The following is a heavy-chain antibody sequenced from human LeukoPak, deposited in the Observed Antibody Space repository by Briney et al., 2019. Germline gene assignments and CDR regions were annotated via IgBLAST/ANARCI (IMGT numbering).Heavy chain of an antibody. CDR1: GFTFSSYA. Sequence: GGSLRLSCAVSGFTFSSYAMHWVRQAPGKGLEWVTIMSYDGSSKYYADSVKGRFTISRDNSKNTLYLQMNSLRAEDTAVYYCARDGPNPNLHYFDSWGQGTLVTVSS. CDR3: ARDGPNPNLHYFDS. D-gene: IGHD2-8*01. J-gene: IGHJ4*02. V-gene: IGHV3-30*04. CDR2: MSYDGSSK.